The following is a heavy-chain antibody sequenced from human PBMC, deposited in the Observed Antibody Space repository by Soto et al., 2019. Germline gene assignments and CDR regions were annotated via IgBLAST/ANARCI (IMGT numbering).Heavy chain of an antibody. CDR2: IRSKADNYAT. D-gene: IGHD1-26*01. V-gene: IGHV3-73*02. Sequence: EVQLVESGGGLVQPGGSLKLSCAVSGFTFSVSAIHWVRQASGKGLDWVGRIRSKADNYATAYGASVKGRFSISRDDSKNTAYLQMSSLNTEDTAVYYCARLAEWEYYDGMDVWGQGTTVTVSS. CDR3: ARLAEWEYYDGMDV. CDR1: GFTFSVSA. J-gene: IGHJ6*02.